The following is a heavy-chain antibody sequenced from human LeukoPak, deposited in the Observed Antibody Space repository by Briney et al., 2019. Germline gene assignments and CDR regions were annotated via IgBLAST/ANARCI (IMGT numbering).Heavy chain of an antibody. CDR2: ISGSGGCT. D-gene: IGHD3-22*01. Sequence: GGSLRLSCAASGFTFSSYAMSWVRQAPGKGLEWVSAISGSGGCTYYADSVKGRFTISRDNSKNTLYLQMNSLRAEDTAVYYCAKDRPYYDSSGYYHPTFDYWGQGTLVTVSS. CDR3: AKDRPYYDSSGYYHPTFDY. J-gene: IGHJ4*02. V-gene: IGHV3-23*01. CDR1: GFTFSSYA.